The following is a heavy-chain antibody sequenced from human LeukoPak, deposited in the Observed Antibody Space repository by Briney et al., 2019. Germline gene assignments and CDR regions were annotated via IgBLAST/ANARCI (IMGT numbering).Heavy chain of an antibody. V-gene: IGHV4-59*08. CDR1: GGSISGDY. D-gene: IGHD2/OR15-2a*01. Sequence: PSETLSLTRTVSGGSISGDYWSWIRQSPGKELELVGYIYFPGHTNYKPSLRSRVTISGDTSKNVFSLTLNSVTAADTAMYYCARQGGTYFPHFDVWGPGTLVTVSS. CDR2: IYFPGHT. J-gene: IGHJ4*02. CDR3: ARQGGTYFPHFDV.